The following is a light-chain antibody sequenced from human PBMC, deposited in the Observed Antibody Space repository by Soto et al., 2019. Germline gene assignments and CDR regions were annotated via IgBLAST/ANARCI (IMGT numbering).Light chain of an antibody. CDR1: QSISTF. J-gene: IGKJ1*01. Sequence: DLPMTQSPFSLSASVGDRVTISCRAGQSISTFLNWYQQKPGKAPKLLIYAASSLQSGVPSRFSGSGSGTDFTLTIISLQPEDFATYYCQQSYSTPWTFGQGTKVEIK. V-gene: IGKV1-39*01. CDR2: AAS. CDR3: QQSYSTPWT.